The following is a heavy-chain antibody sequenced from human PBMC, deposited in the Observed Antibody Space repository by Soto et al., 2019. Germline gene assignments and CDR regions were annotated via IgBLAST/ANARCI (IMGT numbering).Heavy chain of an antibody. V-gene: IGHV1-18*01. D-gene: IGHD6-13*01. J-gene: IGHJ6*02. CDR2: ISAYNGNT. CDR1: GYTFTSYG. Sequence: QVQLVQSGAEVKKPGASVKVSCRASGYTFTSYGISWVRQAPGQGLEWMGWISAYNGNTNYAQKLQGRVTMTTDTSTSTAYMELRSLRSDDTAVYYCVRDWAGIAPYYYGMDVWGQGTTVTVSS. CDR3: VRDWAGIAPYYYGMDV.